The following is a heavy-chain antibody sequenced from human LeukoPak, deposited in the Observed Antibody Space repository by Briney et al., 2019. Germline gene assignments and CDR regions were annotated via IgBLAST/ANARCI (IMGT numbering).Heavy chain of an antibody. J-gene: IGHJ3*02. D-gene: IGHD3-22*01. V-gene: IGHV1-18*01. Sequence: ASVKVSCKASGYTFTSYGISWVRQAPGQGLEWMGWISAYNGNTNYAQKLQGRVTMTTDTSTSTAYMELRSLRSDDTAVYYCARDGKSPYYYDSSGYYSPSAFDIWGQGTMVTVSS. CDR3: ARDGKSPYYYDSSGYYSPSAFDI. CDR2: ISAYNGNT. CDR1: GYTFTSYG.